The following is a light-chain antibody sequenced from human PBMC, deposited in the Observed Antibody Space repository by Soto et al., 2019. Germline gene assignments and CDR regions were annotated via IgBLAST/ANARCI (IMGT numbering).Light chain of an antibody. J-gene: IGLJ1*01. CDR2: DVT. V-gene: IGLV2-14*03. CDR1: SSDIGRYNY. Sequence: QSALTQPASVSGSPGQSITISCTGTSSDIGRYNYVSWYQQHPGKAPKLMIYDVTNRPSGVSNRYSGSKSGNSASLTISGLQADDEADYYCCSLTTSHTYVFGSGTKVTVL. CDR3: CSLTTSHTYV.